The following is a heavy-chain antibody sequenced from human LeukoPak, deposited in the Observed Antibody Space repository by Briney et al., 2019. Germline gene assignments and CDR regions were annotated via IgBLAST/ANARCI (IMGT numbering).Heavy chain of an antibody. J-gene: IGHJ4*02. V-gene: IGHV4-59*08. CDR2: IYYTGTT. Sequence: PSETLSLTCTVSGGSISNYYWSWIRQPPGKALQWIGYIYYTGTTKYNPSLKSRATISLDTSKNQFSLKLSSVTAADTAVYYCARREGRITMVRGVRGRPFDYWGQGTLVTVSS. D-gene: IGHD3-10*01. CDR1: GGSISNYY. CDR3: ARREGRITMVRGVRGRPFDY.